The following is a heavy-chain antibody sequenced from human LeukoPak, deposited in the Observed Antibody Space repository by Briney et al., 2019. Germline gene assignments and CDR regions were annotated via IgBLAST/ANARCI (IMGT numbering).Heavy chain of an antibody. CDR1: GYTFTSYG. Sequence: ASVKVSCKASGYTFTSYGISWVRQAPGQGLEWMGWINPNSGGTNYAQKFQGRVTMTRDTSISTAYMELSRLRSDDTAVYYCASHLYYDFWSGYSNAFDIWGQGTMVTVSS. D-gene: IGHD3-3*01. CDR3: ASHLYYDFWSGYSNAFDI. J-gene: IGHJ3*02. CDR2: INPNSGGT. V-gene: IGHV1-2*02.